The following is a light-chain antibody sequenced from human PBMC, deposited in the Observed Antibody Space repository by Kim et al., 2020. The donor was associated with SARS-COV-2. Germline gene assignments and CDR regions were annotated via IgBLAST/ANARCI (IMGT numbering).Light chain of an antibody. V-gene: IGLV3-21*04. J-gene: IGLJ2*01. CDR1: NIGSKS. CDR3: QVWDSSSDHVV. CDR2: YDS. Sequence: SYELTQPPSVSLAPGKTARITCGGNNIGSKSLHWYQQKPGQAPVLVIYYDSDRPSGIPERFSGSNSGNTATLTISRVEAGDEADYYCQVWDSSSDHVVFGGGTKLTVL.